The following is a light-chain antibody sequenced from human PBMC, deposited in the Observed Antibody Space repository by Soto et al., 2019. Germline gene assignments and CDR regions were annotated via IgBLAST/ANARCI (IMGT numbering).Light chain of an antibody. J-gene: IGKJ1*01. CDR2: KAS. CDR3: QQYNSYWT. V-gene: IGKV1-5*03. Sequence: DIQITQSPSTLSASVGDRVTITCRASQSISSLLAWYQQKPGKAPNLLIYKASSLEGGVPSRFSGSGSGTEFTLTISSLQPDDFATYYCQQYNSYWTFGQGTKV. CDR1: QSISSL.